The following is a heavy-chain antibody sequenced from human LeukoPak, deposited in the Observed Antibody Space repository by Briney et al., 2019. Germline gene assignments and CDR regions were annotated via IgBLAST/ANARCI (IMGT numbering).Heavy chain of an antibody. J-gene: IGHJ1*01. D-gene: IGHD2-15*01. V-gene: IGHV3-53*01. CDR1: GFTFSSYA. CDR2: IYSGGNT. CDR3: ARSYCSGGSCFPPNFQH. Sequence: GGSLRLSCAASGFTFSSYAMSWVRQAPGKGLEWVSVIYSGGNTYYADSVKGRFTISRDNSKNMLYLRMNSLRAEDTAVYYCARSYCSGGSCFPPNFQHWGQGTLVTVSS.